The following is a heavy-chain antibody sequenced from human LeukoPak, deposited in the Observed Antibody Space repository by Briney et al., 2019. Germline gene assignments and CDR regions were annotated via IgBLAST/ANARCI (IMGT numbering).Heavy chain of an antibody. CDR3: ARHSGYDIKFDY. Sequence: ASVKVSCKASGYTFTSYDINWERQATGQGLEWMGWMNPNSGNTGYAQNFQGRVTMTRDTSKSTAYMELSSLRSEDTAVYYCARHSGYDIKFDYWGQGTLVTVSS. CDR2: MNPNSGNT. V-gene: IGHV1-8*01. D-gene: IGHD5-12*01. J-gene: IGHJ4*02. CDR1: GYTFTSYD.